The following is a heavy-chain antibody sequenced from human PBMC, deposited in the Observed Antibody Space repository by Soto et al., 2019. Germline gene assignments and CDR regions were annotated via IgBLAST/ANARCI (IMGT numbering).Heavy chain of an antibody. Sequence: QMQLVQSGPEVKKPGTSVKVSCKASGLTFTSSAMQWVRQARGQRLEWIGWIVVGSGNTNYAQKFQERVTITREMSTSTAYMELSSLRSEDTAVYYCAADLWSGDYSTRGLWGQGTLVTVSS. CDR1: GLTFTSSA. J-gene: IGHJ4*02. V-gene: IGHV1-58*02. D-gene: IGHD4-4*01. CDR3: AADLWSGDYSTRGL. CDR2: IVVGSGNT.